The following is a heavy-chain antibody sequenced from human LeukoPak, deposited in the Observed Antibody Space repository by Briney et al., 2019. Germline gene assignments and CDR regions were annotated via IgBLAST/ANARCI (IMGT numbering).Heavy chain of an antibody. CDR1: GFTFSSYA. Sequence: GSLRLSCAASGFTFSSYAMSWVRQAPGKGLERVSAISGSGGSTYYADSVKGRFTVSRDNAKNSLFLRMNSLRVEDTAVYYCARGVPQQCWFDPWGQGTLVTVSS. CDR2: ISGSGGST. V-gene: IGHV3-23*01. D-gene: IGHD6-13*01. CDR3: ARGVPQQCWFDP. J-gene: IGHJ5*02.